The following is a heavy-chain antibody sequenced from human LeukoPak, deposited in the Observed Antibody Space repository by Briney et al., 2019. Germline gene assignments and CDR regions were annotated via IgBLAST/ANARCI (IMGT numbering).Heavy chain of an antibody. V-gene: IGHV4-61*02. CDR3: ARLKQTAAPGGRGAFDI. Sequence: PSQTLSLTCTVSGGSISSGSYYWSWIRQPAGKGLEWIGRIYTSGSTNYNPSLKSRVTMSVDTSKNQFSLKLSSVTAADTAVYYCARLKQTAAPGGRGAFDIWGQGTMVTVSS. D-gene: IGHD6-13*01. CDR1: GGSISSGSYY. CDR2: IYTSGST. J-gene: IGHJ3*02.